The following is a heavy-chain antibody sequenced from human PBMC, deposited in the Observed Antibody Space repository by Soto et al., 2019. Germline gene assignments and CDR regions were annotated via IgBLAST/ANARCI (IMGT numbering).Heavy chain of an antibody. D-gene: IGHD2-2*01. CDR2: ISAYNGNT. V-gene: IGHV1-18*04. CDR1: GYTFTSYG. Sequence: QVQLVQSGAEVKKPGASVKVSCKASGYTFTSYGITWVRQAPGQGLEWMGLISAYNGNTNYAQKLQGRVTMNTDTSTSTAYMELRSLRSADTAVYLWARDCIVGVPAHDDCFACWGQGTLVAVST. CDR3: ARDCIVGVPAHDDCFAC. J-gene: IGHJ4*02.